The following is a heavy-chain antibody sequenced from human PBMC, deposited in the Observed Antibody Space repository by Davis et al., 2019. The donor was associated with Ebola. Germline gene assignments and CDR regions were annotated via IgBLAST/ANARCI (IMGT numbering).Heavy chain of an antibody. J-gene: IGHJ4*02. CDR2: IYPGDSDT. D-gene: IGHD5/OR15-5a*01. V-gene: IGHV5-51*01. CDR1: GYSFTTYW. Sequence: KVSCKGSGYSFTTYWIAWVRQTPAKGLEWMGIIYPGDSDTRYSPAFEGQVTISVDRSTNTAYLQWSSLKASDIAIYYYARQESLYGSSDYWGQGTLVTVSS. CDR3: ARQESLYGSSDY.